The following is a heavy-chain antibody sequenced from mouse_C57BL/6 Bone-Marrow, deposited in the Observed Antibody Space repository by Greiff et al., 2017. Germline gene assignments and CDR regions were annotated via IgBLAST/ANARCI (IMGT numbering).Heavy chain of an antibody. Sequence: QVQLKQSGAELVKPGASVKISCKASGYAFSSYWMNWVKQRPGKGLEWIGQIYPGDGDTNYNGKFKGKATLTADKSSSTAYMQLSSLTSEDSAVYFCARLDSNYDPFYAMDYWGQGTSVTVSS. J-gene: IGHJ4*01. V-gene: IGHV1-80*01. CDR2: IYPGDGDT. D-gene: IGHD2-5*01. CDR3: ARLDSNYDPFYAMDY. CDR1: GYAFSSYW.